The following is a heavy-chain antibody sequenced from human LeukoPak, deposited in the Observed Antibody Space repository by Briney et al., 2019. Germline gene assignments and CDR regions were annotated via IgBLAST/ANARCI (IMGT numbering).Heavy chain of an antibody. J-gene: IGHJ4*02. D-gene: IGHD3-10*01. CDR1: GFTFSDYS. Sequence: PGGSLRLSCAASGFTFSDYSMNWVRQAPGKGLEVVSSISSGSTYIYHADSVKGRFTISRDNAKNSLYLQMDSLRAEDTAVYYCAKIKGERTLLHFWGQGTLVTVSS. CDR3: AKIKGERTLLHF. V-gene: IGHV3-21*01. CDR2: ISSGSTYI.